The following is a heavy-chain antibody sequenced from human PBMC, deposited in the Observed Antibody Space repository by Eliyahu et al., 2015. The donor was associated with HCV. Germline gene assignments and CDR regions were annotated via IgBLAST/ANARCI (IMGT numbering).Heavy chain of an antibody. CDR1: GFXLSXAX. V-gene: IGHV3-15*01. D-gene: IGHD3-10*01. CDR3: TASASGWFDP. CDR2: IKSNTDGGTT. Sequence: EVQLVESGGGLVKPGGSLXXSCAASGFXLSXAXMNWVRQAPGKGLEWVGCIKSNTDGGTTDYAAPVTGRFTISRDDSRNTLYLQMNSLKIEDTAVYYCTASASGWFDPWGQGTLVTVSS. J-gene: IGHJ5*02.